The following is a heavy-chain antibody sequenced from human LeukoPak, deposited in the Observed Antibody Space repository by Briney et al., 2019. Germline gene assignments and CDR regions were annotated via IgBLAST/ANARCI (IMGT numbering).Heavy chain of an antibody. CDR1: GFTFSSYA. CDR3: SRAPGYCSSTSCPSYYGRDV. D-gene: IGHD2-2*01. Sequence: GGSLRLSCAASGFTFSSYAMSWVRQAPGKGLEWVSTISDSDGSTYYADSVKGRFTISRDNSRNTLYLQMNSLRAEDTAVYYCSRAPGYCSSTSCPSYYGRDVWGQGTRSPSP. J-gene: IGHJ6*02. CDR2: ISDSDGST. V-gene: IGHV3-23*01.